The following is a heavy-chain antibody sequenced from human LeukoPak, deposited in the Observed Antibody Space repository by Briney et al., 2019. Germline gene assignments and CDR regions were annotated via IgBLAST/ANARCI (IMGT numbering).Heavy chain of an antibody. CDR2: ISSSGSTI. Sequence: GGSLRLSCAASGFTFSTYAMSWVRQAPGKGLGWVSYISSSGSTIYYADSVKGRFTISRDNAKNSLYLQMNSLRAEDTAVYYCARDSTPYCGGDCSLGYWGQGTLVTVSS. D-gene: IGHD2-21*02. J-gene: IGHJ4*02. CDR1: GFTFSTYA. CDR3: ARDSTPYCGGDCSLGY. V-gene: IGHV3-11*01.